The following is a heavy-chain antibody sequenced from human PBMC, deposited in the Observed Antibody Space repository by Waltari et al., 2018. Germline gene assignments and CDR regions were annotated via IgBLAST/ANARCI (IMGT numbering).Heavy chain of an antibody. J-gene: IGHJ5*02. Sequence: QVQLQESGPSLLKPSETLSLICTVSGGSISGFYWSWVWQPPGKGRAWIGYIYYTGSTNVNPSLKSRVTMSGDTSKNQFSLELSSVTAADTAFYYCARGGGVYWEWFDPWGQGTLVTVSS. CDR3: ARGGGVYWEWFDP. D-gene: IGHD2-8*02. CDR1: GGSISGFY. CDR2: IYYTGST. V-gene: IGHV4-59*01.